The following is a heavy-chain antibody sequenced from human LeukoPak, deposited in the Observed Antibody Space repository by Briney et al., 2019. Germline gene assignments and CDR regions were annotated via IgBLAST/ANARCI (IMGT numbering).Heavy chain of an antibody. D-gene: IGHD3-3*01. J-gene: IGHJ4*02. V-gene: IGHV2-5*02. CDR1: GFSLRTRGVG. Sequence: NASGPTLLKPTQTLTLTCTFSGFSLRTRGVGVGWIRQPPGKALEWLSLIYWDDDKRYSPSLKSRLTITKDTSKNQVVLTMTNMDPVDTATYYCAHSYYDFWSGYYREVDYFDYWGQGTLVTVSS. CDR2: IYWDDDK. CDR3: AHSYYDFWSGYYREVDYFDY.